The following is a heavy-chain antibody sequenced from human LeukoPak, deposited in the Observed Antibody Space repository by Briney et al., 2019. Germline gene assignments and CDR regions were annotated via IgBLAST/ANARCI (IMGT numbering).Heavy chain of an antibody. CDR2: ISSSSSYI. D-gene: IGHD3-10*01. V-gene: IGHV3-21*01. CDR1: GFTFSSYS. J-gene: IGHJ4*02. CDR3: ARVQYYYGSGSYSADY. Sequence: KPGGSLRLSCAASGFTFSSYSMNWVRQAPGKGLEWVSSISSSSSYIYYADSVKGRFTISRDNAKNSLYLQMNSLRAEDTAVYYCARVQYYYGSGSYSADYWGQGTLVTVS.